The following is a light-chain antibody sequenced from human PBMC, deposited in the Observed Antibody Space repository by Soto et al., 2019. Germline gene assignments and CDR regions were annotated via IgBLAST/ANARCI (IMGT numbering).Light chain of an antibody. V-gene: IGKV1-5*03. CDR3: QHYNSYSEA. CDR1: QGISSW. J-gene: IGKJ1*01. Sequence: IRMTQSPSSFSASTGDRVTITCRASQGISSWLALYQQKPGKAPKLLIYKASTLKSGVPSRFSGSGSGTEFTLNISSLQPDDFATYYCQHYNSYSEAFGQGTKVDIK. CDR2: KAS.